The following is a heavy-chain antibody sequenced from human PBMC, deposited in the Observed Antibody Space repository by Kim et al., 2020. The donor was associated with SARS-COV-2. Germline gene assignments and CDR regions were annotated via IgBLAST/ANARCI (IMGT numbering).Heavy chain of an antibody. Sequence: VKGRFTISRDNSKNTLYLQMNSLRAEDTAVYYCASAEGTAMVFRDYCGMDVWGQGTTVTVSS. CDR3: ASAEGTAMVFRDYCGMDV. V-gene: IGHV3-30*03. D-gene: IGHD5-18*01. J-gene: IGHJ6*02.